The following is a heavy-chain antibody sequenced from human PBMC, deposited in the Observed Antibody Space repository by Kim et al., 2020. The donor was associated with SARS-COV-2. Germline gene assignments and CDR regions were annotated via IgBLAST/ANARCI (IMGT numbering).Heavy chain of an antibody. D-gene: IGHD6-13*01. J-gene: IGHJ4*02. CDR1: GGSRSRSNW. CDR3: AGAIAAAGWY. CDR2: TYHSGST. V-gene: IGHV4-4*02. Sequence: SETLSLTCAVSGGSRSRSNWRRGDRQPPGGGLEWIGETYHSGSTNYNPALSSRVTISVDKPKSQFSLRLSSVTAAETAVYYCAGAIAAAGWYWGQGTLVTVSS.